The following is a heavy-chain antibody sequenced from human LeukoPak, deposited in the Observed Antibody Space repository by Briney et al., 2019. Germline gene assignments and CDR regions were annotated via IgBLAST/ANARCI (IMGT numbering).Heavy chain of an antibody. V-gene: IGHV3-21*01. CDR3: AREHYFYHMDG. Sequence: GGSLRLSCAASGFTLSTYTMNWVRQAPGKGLEWVSSISSSSSYIYYADSVKGRFTISRDDAKNSLSLQMNSLRAEDTAVYYCAREHYFYHMDGWGKGTTVTVSS. J-gene: IGHJ6*03. CDR2: ISSSSSYI. CDR1: GFTLSTYT.